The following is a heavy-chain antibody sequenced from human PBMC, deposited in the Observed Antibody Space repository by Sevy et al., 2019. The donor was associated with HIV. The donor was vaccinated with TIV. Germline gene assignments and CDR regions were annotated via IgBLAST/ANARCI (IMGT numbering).Heavy chain of an antibody. CDR3: ARVYYYYYSGPGF. J-gene: IGHJ4*02. Sequence: ASVKVSCKASGYNFNNYYIHWVRQAPGQGLEWMGLINPSGGSTSNAQKFQGRVTMTRDTSTSTVYMELSSLRSEDTAVYYCARVYYYYYSGPGFWGQGTLVTVSS. D-gene: IGHD3-22*01. CDR1: GYNFNNYY. CDR2: INPSGGST. V-gene: IGHV1-46*02.